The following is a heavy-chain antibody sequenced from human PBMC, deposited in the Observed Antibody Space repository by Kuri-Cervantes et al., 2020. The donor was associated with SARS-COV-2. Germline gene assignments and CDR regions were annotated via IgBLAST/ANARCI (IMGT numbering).Heavy chain of an antibody. D-gene: IGHD3-10*01. V-gene: IGHV4-59*12. Sequence: ESLKISCTVSGGSTSSYYWSWIRQPPGKGLEWIGYIYYSGGTNYNPSLKSRVTISVDTSKNQFSLKLSSVTATDTAVYYCASFGGVPFWGQGTMVTVSS. CDR3: ASFGGVPF. CDR2: IYYSGGT. CDR1: GGSTSSYY. J-gene: IGHJ3*01.